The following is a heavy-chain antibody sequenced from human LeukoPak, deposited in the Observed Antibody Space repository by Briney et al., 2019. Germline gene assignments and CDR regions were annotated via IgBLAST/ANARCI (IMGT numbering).Heavy chain of an antibody. CDR3: ARHRGHDAFDI. CDR2: IYYSGST. J-gene: IGHJ3*02. CDR1: GGSISSYY. Sequence: SSETLSLTCTVSGGSISSYYWSWIRQAPGKGLEWIGYIYYSGSTYYNPSLKSRVTISVDTSKNQFSLKLSSVTAADTAVYYCARHRGHDAFDIWGQGTMVTVYS. V-gene: IGHV4-59*08. D-gene: IGHD3-10*01.